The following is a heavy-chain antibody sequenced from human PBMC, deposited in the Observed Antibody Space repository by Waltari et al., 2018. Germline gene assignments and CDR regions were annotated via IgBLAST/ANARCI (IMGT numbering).Heavy chain of an antibody. Sequence: EVQLVESGGGLVKPGGSLRLSCAASGFSFNVYTMNWVRQTPGKGLEWVSSIGSSSTYTYYADSVKGRFTISRDNAAHSLYLEMNALRPEDTGVYYCASHPEDFYYYMDVWGKGTTVTVSS. J-gene: IGHJ6*03. CDR2: IGSSSTYT. CDR3: ASHPEDFYYYMDV. CDR1: GFSFNVYT. V-gene: IGHV3-21*06.